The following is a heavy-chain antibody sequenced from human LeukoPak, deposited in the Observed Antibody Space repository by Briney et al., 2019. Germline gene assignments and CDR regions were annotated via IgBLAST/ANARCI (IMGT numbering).Heavy chain of an antibody. V-gene: IGHV6-1*01. J-gene: IGHJ5*02. CDR3: ARRLTQYDCFDP. D-gene: IGHD2-2*01. CDR2: TYYRSTWYN. Sequence: SQTLSLTCAISGDSVSNNSVTWNWIRQSPSRGLEWLGRTYYRSTWYNDYAVSVRGRITVNPDTSKNQFSLHLNSVTPEDTAVYYCARRLTQYDCFDPWGQGILVTVSS. CDR1: GDSVSNNSVT.